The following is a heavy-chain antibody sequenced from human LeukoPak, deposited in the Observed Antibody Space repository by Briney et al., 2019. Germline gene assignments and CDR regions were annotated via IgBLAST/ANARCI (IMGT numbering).Heavy chain of an antibody. V-gene: IGHV3-21*01. J-gene: IGHJ3*02. Sequence: GGSLRLSCAASGFTFSSFSMNWVRQAPGKGLEWVSSIYSTTTYIYYADLVKGRFTISRDNAKNSLYLQMNSLRAEDTAVYYCARDQLIHAFDIWGQGTMVTVSS. CDR2: IYSTTTYI. CDR3: ARDQLIHAFDI. CDR1: GFTFSSFS. D-gene: IGHD1-1*01.